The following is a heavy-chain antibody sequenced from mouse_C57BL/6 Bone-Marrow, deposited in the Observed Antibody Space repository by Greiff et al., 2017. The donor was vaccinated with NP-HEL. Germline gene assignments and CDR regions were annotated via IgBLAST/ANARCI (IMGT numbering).Heavy chain of an antibody. CDR2: FYPGSGSI. D-gene: IGHD1-1*01. CDR1: GYTFTKYT. CDR3: ARHGDYYGSSPYWYFDV. Sequence: QVQLQQSGAELVKPGASVKLSCKASGYTFTKYTIHWVKQRSGQGLEWIGWFYPGSGSIKYNEKFKDKATLTADKSSSTVYMELSRLTSEDSAVYFCARHGDYYGSSPYWYFDVWGTGTTVTVSS. J-gene: IGHJ1*03. V-gene: IGHV1-62-2*01.